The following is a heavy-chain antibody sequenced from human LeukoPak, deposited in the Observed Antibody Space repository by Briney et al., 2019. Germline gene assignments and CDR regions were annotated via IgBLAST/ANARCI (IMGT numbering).Heavy chain of an antibody. Sequence: GGSLRLSCAASGFYFSSYAMSWVRQAPGKGLEWVSAISGSGGSTYYADSVKGRFTISRDNSKNTLYLQMNSLRAEDTAVYYCAKSPAAATHYFDYWGQGTLVTVSS. CDR2: ISGSGGST. J-gene: IGHJ4*02. V-gene: IGHV3-23*01. CDR1: GFYFSSYA. CDR3: AKSPAAATHYFDY. D-gene: IGHD2-15*01.